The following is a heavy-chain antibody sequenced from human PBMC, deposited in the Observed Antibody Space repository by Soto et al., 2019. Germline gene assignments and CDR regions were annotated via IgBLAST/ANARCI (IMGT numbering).Heavy chain of an antibody. V-gene: IGHV3-23*01. D-gene: IGHD3-16*02. J-gene: IGHJ4*02. CDR1: GFTFSGYA. CDR2: VSGSGGT. Sequence: PGGSLRLSCAASGFTFSGYAMSWVRQAPGKGLEWVSGVSGSGGTLYADSVKGRFTISRDNSKNTLYLQMNSLRAEDAAIYYCAKEKDYDYVWGSYRYTSDYWGQGTLVTVSS. CDR3: AKEKDYDYVWGSYRYTSDY.